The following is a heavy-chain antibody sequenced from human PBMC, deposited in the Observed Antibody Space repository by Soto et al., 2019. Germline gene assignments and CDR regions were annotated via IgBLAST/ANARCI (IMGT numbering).Heavy chain of an antibody. CDR2: IYYSGST. V-gene: IGHV4-30-4*01. Sequence: SETLSLTCTVSGGSISSGDYYWSWIRQPPGKGLEWIGYIYYSGSTYYNPSLKSRVTISVDTSKNQFSLKLSSVTAADTAVYYCARDLVYDVDTAMVPWFDPWGQGTLVTVSS. J-gene: IGHJ5*02. CDR1: GGSISSGDYY. CDR3: ARDLVYDVDTAMVPWFDP. D-gene: IGHD5-18*01.